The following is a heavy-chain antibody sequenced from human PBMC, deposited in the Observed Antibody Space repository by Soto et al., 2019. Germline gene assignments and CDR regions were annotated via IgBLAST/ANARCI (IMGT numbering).Heavy chain of an antibody. CDR1: SGKLRDSF. D-gene: IGHD3-10*01. Sequence: SETLTLQWAVYSGKLRDSFWRWGRQPPGKGLEWIGEINHSGSTNYNPSLKSRVAISVDTSKNQFSLRLSSVTAADTAMYYCARILSSGSYFPFDYWGQGTVVTVSS. CDR3: ARILSSGSYFPFDY. J-gene: IGHJ4*02. V-gene: IGHV4-34*01. CDR2: INHSGST.